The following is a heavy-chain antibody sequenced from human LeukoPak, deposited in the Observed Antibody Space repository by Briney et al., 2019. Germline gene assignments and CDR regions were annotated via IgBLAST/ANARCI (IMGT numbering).Heavy chain of an antibody. V-gene: IGHV1-69*13. CDR2: IIPIFGTA. Sequence: SVKVSCKASGYTFTNCDINWVRQAPGQGLEWMGGIIPIFGTANYAQKFQGRVTITADESTSTAYMELSSLRSEDTAVYYCARDAPRYCSRTSCHFPFDYWGQGTLVTVSS. J-gene: IGHJ4*02. CDR3: ARDAPRYCSRTSCHFPFDY. CDR1: GYTFTNCD. D-gene: IGHD2-2*01.